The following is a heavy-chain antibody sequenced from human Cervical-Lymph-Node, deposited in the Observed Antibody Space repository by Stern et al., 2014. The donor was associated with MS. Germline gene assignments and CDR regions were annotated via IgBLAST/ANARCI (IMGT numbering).Heavy chain of an antibody. CDR1: GYTFTTYG. CDR2: ISTFSGKT. J-gene: IGHJ4*02. Sequence: VQLVESGSEGRKPGASVTVSCTTSGYTFTTYGLSWVRQVPGQWPEWMGWISTFSGKTDYARSLQDRVTMTTNTSTSTVYLEVRSLTSEDTAVYYCARVFGDFDYWGQGTLVTVSS. V-gene: IGHV1-18*01. D-gene: IGHD3-10*02. CDR3: ARVFGDFDY.